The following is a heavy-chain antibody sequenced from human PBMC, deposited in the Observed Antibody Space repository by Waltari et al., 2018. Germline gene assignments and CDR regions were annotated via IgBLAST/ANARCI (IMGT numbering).Heavy chain of an antibody. Sequence: QVQLVASGGGVVQPGRSLRLSCAASGFPFSSYAMHWVRQAPGKGLEWVAVRSYYGSNKYYADSVKGRFTISRDNSKNTLYLQMNSLRAEDTAVYYCARDMSIAVAVAFDYWGQGTLVTVSS. CDR2: RSYYGSNK. CDR1: GFPFSSYA. J-gene: IGHJ4*02. CDR3: ARDMSIAVAVAFDY. D-gene: IGHD6-19*01. V-gene: IGHV3-30-3*01.